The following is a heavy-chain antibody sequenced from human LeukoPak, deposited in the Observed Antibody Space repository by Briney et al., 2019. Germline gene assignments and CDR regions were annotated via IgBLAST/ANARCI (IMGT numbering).Heavy chain of an antibody. CDR2: ISYDGSNK. V-gene: IGHV3-30*18. J-gene: IGHJ6*04. Sequence: PGRSLRLSCAASGFTFSSYGMHWVRQAPGKGLEWVAVISYDGSNKYYADSVKGRFTISRDNSKNTLYLQMNSLRAEDTAVYYCAKSSYSSSWYEFYSGMDVWGKGTTVTVSS. D-gene: IGHD6-13*01. CDR3: AKSSYSSSWYEFYSGMDV. CDR1: GFTFSSYG.